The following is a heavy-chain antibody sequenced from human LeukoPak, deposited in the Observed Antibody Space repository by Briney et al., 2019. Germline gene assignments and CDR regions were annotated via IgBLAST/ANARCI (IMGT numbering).Heavy chain of an antibody. CDR1: GFTFRSYA. Sequence: GGSLRLSCAASGFTFRSYAMHWVRQAPGKGLEYVSAISSNGGSTYYANSVEGRFTISRDNSKNTLYLQMGSLRAEDMAVYYCARPLGATAYAPFDYWGRGTLVTVSS. D-gene: IGHD2-2*01. CDR3: ARPLGATAYAPFDY. J-gene: IGHJ4*02. CDR2: ISSNGGST. V-gene: IGHV3-64*01.